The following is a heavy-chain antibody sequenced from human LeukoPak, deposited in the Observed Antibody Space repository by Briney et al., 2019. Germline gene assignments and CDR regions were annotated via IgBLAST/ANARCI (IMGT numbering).Heavy chain of an antibody. CDR1: GHTFTGYY. CDR3: ARDEYSSSPDFDY. V-gene: IGHV1-2*02. J-gene: IGHJ4*02. D-gene: IGHD6-6*01. CDR2: INPNSGGT. Sequence: ASVKVSCKASGHTFTGYYMHWVRQAPGQGLEWMGWINPNSGGTNYAQKFQGRVTMTRDTSISTAYMELSRLRSDDTAVYYCARDEYSSSPDFDYWGQGTLVTVSS.